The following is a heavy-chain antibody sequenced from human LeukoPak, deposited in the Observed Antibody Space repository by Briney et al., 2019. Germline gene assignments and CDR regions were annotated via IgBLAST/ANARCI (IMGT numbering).Heavy chain of an antibody. D-gene: IGHD2-15*01. J-gene: IGHJ4*02. CDR2: IYYSGST. V-gene: IGHV4-59*01. Sequence: SETLSLTCTVSGGSISSYYWSWIRQPPGKGLEWIGYIYYSGSTNYNPSLKSRVTISVDTSKNQFSLKLSSVTAADTAVYYCARGGGSFDYWGQGTLVTVSS. CDR3: ARGGGSFDY. CDR1: GGSISSYY.